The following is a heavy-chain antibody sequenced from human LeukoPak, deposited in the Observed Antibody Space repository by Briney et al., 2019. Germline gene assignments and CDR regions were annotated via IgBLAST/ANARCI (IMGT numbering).Heavy chain of an antibody. Sequence: GASVKVSCKASGFTFTSYGISWVRQAPGQGLEWMGWISAYNGNTNYAQKLQGRVTMTTDTSTSTAYMELSSLRSEDTAVYYCARARDGSGSYYKPPYYYYYMDVWGKGTTVTVSS. V-gene: IGHV1-18*01. CDR2: ISAYNGNT. D-gene: IGHD3-10*01. CDR1: GFTFTSYG. J-gene: IGHJ6*03. CDR3: ARARDGSGSYYKPPYYYYYMDV.